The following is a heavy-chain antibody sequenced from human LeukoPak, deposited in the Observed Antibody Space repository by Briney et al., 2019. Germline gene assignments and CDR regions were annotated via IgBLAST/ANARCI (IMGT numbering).Heavy chain of an antibody. V-gene: IGHV4-61*02. CDR2: IYTSGST. J-gene: IGHJ4*02. D-gene: IGHD4-17*01. Sequence: SQTLSLTCTVSGGSISSGSYYWSWIRQPAGKGLEWIGRIYTSGSTNYNPSLKSRVTISVDTPKNQFSLKLSSVTAADTAVYYCARDQGYGDYDLDYWGQGTLVTVSS. CDR1: GGSISSGSYY. CDR3: ARDQGYGDYDLDY.